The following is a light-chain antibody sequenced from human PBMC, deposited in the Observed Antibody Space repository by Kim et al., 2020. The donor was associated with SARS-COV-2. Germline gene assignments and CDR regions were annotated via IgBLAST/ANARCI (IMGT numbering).Light chain of an antibody. CDR3: GTWDSSLSTWV. CDR1: SSNIGNNY. CDR2: DNS. J-gene: IGLJ3*02. V-gene: IGLV1-51*01. Sequence: GQKVTISCSGSSSNIGNNYVSWYQQVPGTAPKLLIYDNSNRPSGIPDRFSGSKSGTSATLGITGLQTGDEADYYCGTWDSSLSTWVFGGGTQLTVL.